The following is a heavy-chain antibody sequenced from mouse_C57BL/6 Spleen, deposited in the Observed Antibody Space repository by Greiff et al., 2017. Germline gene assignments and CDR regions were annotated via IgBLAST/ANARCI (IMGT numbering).Heavy chain of an antibody. V-gene: IGHV1-52*01. Sequence: QVQLQQSGAELVRPGSSVKLSCKASGYTFTSYWMHWVKQRPIQGLEWIGNIDPSDSETHYNQKFKDKATLTVDKSSSTAYMQLSSLTSEDSAVYYCARDYRGYFDVWGTGTTVTVSS. J-gene: IGHJ1*03. D-gene: IGHD1-1*02. CDR3: ARDYRGYFDV. CDR2: IDPSDSET. CDR1: GYTFTSYW.